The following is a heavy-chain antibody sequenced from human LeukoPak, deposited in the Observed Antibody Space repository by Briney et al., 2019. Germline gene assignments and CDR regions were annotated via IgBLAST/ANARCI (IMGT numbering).Heavy chain of an antibody. Sequence: GVSLRLSCAASGFTFSSRWMHWVRQAPGKGLVWVSHVNSDESSTNYADSVKGRFTISRDNTKNTLYLQMNSLRAEDTAVYYCARDDSYAFDIWGQGTMVTVSS. J-gene: IGHJ3*02. D-gene: IGHD2-21*01. CDR1: GFTFSSRW. V-gene: IGHV3-74*01. CDR3: ARDDSYAFDI. CDR2: VNSDESST.